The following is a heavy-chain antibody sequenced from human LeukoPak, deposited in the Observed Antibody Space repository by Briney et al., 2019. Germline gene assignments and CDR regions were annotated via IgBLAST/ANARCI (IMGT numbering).Heavy chain of an antibody. J-gene: IGHJ6*04. CDR1: GFTLSSYA. CDR3: AKGARMVRGVIGPTYYYYGMDV. Sequence: GRSLRLSCAASGFTLSSYAMSWVRQAPGKGLEWVSAVSGSGGSTYYADSVEGRFTISRDNSKNTLYMQMNSLRAEDTAVYYCAKGARMVRGVIGPTYYYYGMDVWGKGTTVTVSS. CDR2: VSGSGGST. D-gene: IGHD3-10*01. V-gene: IGHV3-23*01.